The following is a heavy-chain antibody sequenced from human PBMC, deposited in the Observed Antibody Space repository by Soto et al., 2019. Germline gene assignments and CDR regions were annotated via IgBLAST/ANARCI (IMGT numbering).Heavy chain of an antibody. D-gene: IGHD3-10*01. J-gene: IGHJ5*02. CDR2: ISAHNGNT. CDR1: GYAFTTYG. Sequence: ASVKVSCKGSGYAFTTYGITWVRQAPGQGLEWMGWISAHNGNTNYAQKLQGRVTVTRDTSTSTAYMELRSLRSDDTAVYYCAKGVHLMTYALPGGFDRWGLGTQVTVSS. CDR3: AKGVHLMTYALPGGFDR. V-gene: IGHV1-18*01.